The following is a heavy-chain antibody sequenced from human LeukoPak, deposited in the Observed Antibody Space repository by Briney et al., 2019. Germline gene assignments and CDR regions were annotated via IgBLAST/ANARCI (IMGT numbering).Heavy chain of an antibody. CDR2: IYTSGST. D-gene: IGHD6-19*01. CDR3: ARAIAVAGYNWFDP. Sequence: SETLSLTCTVSGGSISSYYWSWIRQPAGKGLEWIGRIYTSGSTNYNPSLKSRVTMSVDTSKNQFSLKLSSVAAADTAVYYCARAIAVAGYNWFDPWGQGTLVTVSS. CDR1: GGSISSYY. V-gene: IGHV4-4*07. J-gene: IGHJ5*02.